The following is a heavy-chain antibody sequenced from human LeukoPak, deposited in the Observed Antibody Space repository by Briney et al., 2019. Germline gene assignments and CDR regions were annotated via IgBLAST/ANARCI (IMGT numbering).Heavy chain of an antibody. CDR2: ISGSGGST. J-gene: IGHJ4*02. CDR1: GFTFSSYA. D-gene: IGHD3-10*01. V-gene: IGHV3-23*01. Sequence: GGSLRLSCAASGFTFSSYAMSWVRQAPGKGLEWVSAISGSGGSTYSADSVKGRFTISRDNSKNTLYLQMNSLRAEDTAIYFCAKDREPTMVRGVVFDYWGQGTLVTVSS. CDR3: AKDREPTMVRGVVFDY.